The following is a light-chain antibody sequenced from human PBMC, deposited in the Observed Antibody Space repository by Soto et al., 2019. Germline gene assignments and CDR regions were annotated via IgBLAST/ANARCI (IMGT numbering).Light chain of an antibody. V-gene: IGKV3-15*01. Sequence: IVMTQSPATLSVSPGERATLSCRASQSVSSNLAWYQQKPGQAPRILIYGASTRATGIPARFSGSGSGTDFTLTISRLEPEDFAVYYCQQYGSSGTFGQGTKVDIK. CDR3: QQYGSSGT. CDR1: QSVSSN. J-gene: IGKJ1*01. CDR2: GAS.